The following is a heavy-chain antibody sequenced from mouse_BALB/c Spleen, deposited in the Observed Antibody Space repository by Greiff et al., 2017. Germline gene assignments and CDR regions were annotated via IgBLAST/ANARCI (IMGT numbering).Heavy chain of an antibody. J-gene: IGHJ2*01. CDR1: GYSFTSYY. D-gene: IGHD2-4*01. CDR2: IDPFNGGT. V-gene: IGHV1S135*01. CDR3: ARGDDYDRYYFDY. Sequence: VQLQQSGPELMKPGASVKISCKASGYSFTSYYMHWVKQSHGKSLEWIGYIDPFNGGTSYNQKFKGKATLTVDKSSSTAYMHLSSLTSEDSAVYYCARGDDYDRYYFDYWGQGTTLTVSS.